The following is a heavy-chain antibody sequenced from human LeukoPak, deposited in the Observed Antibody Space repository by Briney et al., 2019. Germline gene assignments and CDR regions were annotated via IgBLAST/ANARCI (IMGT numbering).Heavy chain of an antibody. J-gene: IGHJ4*02. Sequence: GGSLRLSCAASGFTFSSYSMNWVRQAPGKGLEWVSSISSSSTYIYYADSVKGRFTVSRDNAKNSLYLQMNRLRAEDTAMYYCARDLWDHWGQGTLVTVSS. CDR1: GFTFSSYS. CDR3: ARDLWDH. CDR2: ISSSSTYI. V-gene: IGHV3-21*01.